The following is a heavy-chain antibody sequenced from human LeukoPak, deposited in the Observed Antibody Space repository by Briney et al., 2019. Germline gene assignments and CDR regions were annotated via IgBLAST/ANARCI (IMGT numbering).Heavy chain of an antibody. D-gene: IGHD3-22*01. CDR3: AKAGVVVYAFDI. V-gene: IGHV3-30*18. CDR2: ISYDGSNK. Sequence: GGSLRLSCAASGFTFSSYGMHRVRQAPGKGLEWVAVISYDGSNKYYADSVKGRFTISRDNSKNTLYLQMNSLRAEDTAVYYCAKAGVVVYAFDIWGQGTMVTVSS. CDR1: GFTFSSYG. J-gene: IGHJ3*02.